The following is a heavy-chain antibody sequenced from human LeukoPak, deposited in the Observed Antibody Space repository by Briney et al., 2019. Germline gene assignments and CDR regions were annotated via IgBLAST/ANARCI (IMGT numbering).Heavy chain of an antibody. Sequence: ASVKVSCKASGYTFTSYYMNWVRQVPGQGLEWMGIMNPTGSTTTYAQKFQGRVTMTRDMSTSTAYMELSSLRSEDTAVYYCARNQIEAFDIWGQGTMVTVSS. CDR2: MNPTGSTT. CDR1: GYTFTSYY. V-gene: IGHV1-46*01. D-gene: IGHD1-14*01. CDR3: ARNQIEAFDI. J-gene: IGHJ3*02.